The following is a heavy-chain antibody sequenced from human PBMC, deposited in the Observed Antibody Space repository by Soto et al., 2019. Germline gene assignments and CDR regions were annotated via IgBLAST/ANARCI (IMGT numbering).Heavy chain of an antibody. CDR2: ISYDGSNK. Sequence: QVQLVESGGGVVQPGRSLRLSCAASGFTFSSYGMHWVRQAPGKWLEWVAVISYDGSNKYYADSVKGRFTISRDNSKNTLYLQMNSLRAEDTAVYYCAKARKVEYSSSGGMDVWGQGTTVTVSS. CDR3: AKARKVEYSSSGGMDV. D-gene: IGHD6-6*01. J-gene: IGHJ6*02. CDR1: GFTFSSYG. V-gene: IGHV3-30*18.